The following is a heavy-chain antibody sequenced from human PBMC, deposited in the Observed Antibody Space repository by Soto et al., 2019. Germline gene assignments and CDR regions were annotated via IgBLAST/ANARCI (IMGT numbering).Heavy chain of an antibody. CDR2: IYSGGST. CDR3: AKASAVAGTPHWFDP. J-gene: IGHJ5*02. D-gene: IGHD6-19*01. V-gene: IGHV3-53*02. CDR1: GFTVSSNY. Sequence: EVQLVETGGGLIQPGGSLRLSCAASGFTVSSNYMSWVRQAPGKGLEWVSVIYSGGSTYYADSVKARFTISRDNSKNTLYLQMNSLRAEDTAVYYCAKASAVAGTPHWFDPWGQGTLVTVSS.